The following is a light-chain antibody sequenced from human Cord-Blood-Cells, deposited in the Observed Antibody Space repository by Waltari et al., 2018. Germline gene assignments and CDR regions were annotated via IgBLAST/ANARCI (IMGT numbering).Light chain of an antibody. V-gene: IGKV1-33*01. Sequence: DIQMTQSPSSLSASVGDRVTITCQASQDISNYLNWYQQKPGKAPKLLIYDASNLETGVPSRFSGSGSGTDFTFTISSLQPEDIATYYCQHYDNLPLLTFGGGPKVEIK. CDR1: QDISNY. J-gene: IGKJ4*01. CDR2: DAS. CDR3: QHYDNLPLLT.